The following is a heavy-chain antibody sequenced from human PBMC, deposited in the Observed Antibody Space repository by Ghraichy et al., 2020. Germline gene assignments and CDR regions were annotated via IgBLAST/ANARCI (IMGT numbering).Heavy chain of an antibody. J-gene: IGHJ5*02. Sequence: LSLTCAASGFTFSSYYMNWVRQAPGKGLEWVSSISSSSSYISYADSLKGRFTISRDNAKKSLYLQMNSLRAEDTAVYYCVRADYTVNYDGLNWFDPWGQGTLVTVSS. CDR3: VRADYTVNYDGLNWFDP. V-gene: IGHV3-21*01. D-gene: IGHD1-7*01. CDR1: GFTFSSYY. CDR2: ISSSSSYI.